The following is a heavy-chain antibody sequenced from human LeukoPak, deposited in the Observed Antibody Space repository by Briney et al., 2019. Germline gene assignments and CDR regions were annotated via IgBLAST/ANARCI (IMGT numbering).Heavy chain of an antibody. D-gene: IGHD3-16*01. CDR2: INPDGSEK. CDR3: ARYYDPPVGDAFDI. J-gene: IGHJ3*02. CDR1: GFRFGSDW. V-gene: IGHV3-7*01. Sequence: GGSLRLSCAASGFRFGSDWMIWVRQAPGRGLEWVANINPDGSEKYYVDSVKGRFTISRDNGKNSLYLQLNSLRADDTAVYYCARYYDPPVGDAFDIWGQGTLVTVSS.